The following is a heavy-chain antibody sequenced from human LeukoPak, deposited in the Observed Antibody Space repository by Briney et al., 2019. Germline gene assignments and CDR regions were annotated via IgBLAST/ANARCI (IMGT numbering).Heavy chain of an antibody. CDR3: ASGPGY. Sequence: GGSLRLSCAASGFTFSSYAMNWVRQAPGKGLEWVSGINSSGGGTYYADSVKGRFTISRDNSKNTLSLQMNSLRAEDTAVYYCASGPGYWGQGTLLTVSS. CDR1: GFTFSSYA. V-gene: IGHV3-23*01. D-gene: IGHD6-25*01. CDR2: INSSGGGT. J-gene: IGHJ4*02.